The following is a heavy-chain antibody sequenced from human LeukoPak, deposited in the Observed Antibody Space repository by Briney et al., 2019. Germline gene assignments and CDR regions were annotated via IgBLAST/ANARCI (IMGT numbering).Heavy chain of an antibody. D-gene: IGHD1-26*01. V-gene: IGHV3-23*01. CDR2: ISGSGGST. J-gene: IGHJ4*02. CDR1: GFTFCSYG. CDR3: AGGTYFGDY. Sequence: GGSLRLSCAASGFTFCSYGVIWVRHAPGKGLECFSGISGSGGSTYYVDSVKGRFTISRDNSKNTLYLQMNRLKAEDTAVYYCAGGTYFGDYWGQGTLVTVSS.